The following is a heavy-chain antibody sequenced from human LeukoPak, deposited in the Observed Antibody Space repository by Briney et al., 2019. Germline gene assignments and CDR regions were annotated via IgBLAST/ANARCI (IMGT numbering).Heavy chain of an antibody. CDR3: ARDYYDSSGPRAFDI. CDR1: GGSISNTNYY. J-gene: IGHJ3*02. Sequence: PSETLSLTCTVSGGSISNTNYYWGWIRQPPGKGLEWIGYIYYSGSTNYNPSLKSRVTISVDTSKNQFSLKLSSVTAADTAVYYCARDYYDSSGPRAFDIWGQGTMVIVSS. V-gene: IGHV4-61*05. CDR2: IYYSGST. D-gene: IGHD3-22*01.